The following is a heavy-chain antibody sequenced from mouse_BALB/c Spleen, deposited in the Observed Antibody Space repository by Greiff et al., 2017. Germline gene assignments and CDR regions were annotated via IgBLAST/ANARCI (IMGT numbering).Heavy chain of an antibody. J-gene: IGHJ4*01. CDR1: GYTFTSYT. CDR3: ARWGGNYLMDY. Sequence: VQLQESGAELARPGASVKMSCKASGYTFTSYTMHWVKQRPGQGLEWIGYINPSSGYTNYNQKFKDKATLTADKSSSTAYMQLSSLTSEDSAVYYCARWGGNYLMDYWGQGTSVTVSS. D-gene: IGHD2-1*01. V-gene: IGHV1-4*01. CDR2: INPSSGYT.